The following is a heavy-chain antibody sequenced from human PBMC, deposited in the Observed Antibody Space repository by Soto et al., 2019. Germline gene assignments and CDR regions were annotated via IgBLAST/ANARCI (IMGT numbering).Heavy chain of an antibody. D-gene: IGHD3-22*01. CDR2: IYPGDSDT. CDR3: ARRSLRFYDSSGAATNYNGMNF. J-gene: IGHJ6*02. Sequence: GESLKISCKGSGYSFTSYWIGWVRQMPGKGLEWMGIIYPGDSDTRYSPSFQGQVTISADKSISTAYLQCSSLKASDTAMYYCARRSLRFYDSSGAATNYNGMNFGAQGPQVT. V-gene: IGHV5-51*01. CDR1: GYSFTSYW.